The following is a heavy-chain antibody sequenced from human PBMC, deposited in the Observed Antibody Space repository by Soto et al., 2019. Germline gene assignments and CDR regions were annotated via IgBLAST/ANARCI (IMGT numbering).Heavy chain of an antibody. D-gene: IGHD5-12*01. CDR3: AASAPQATNYYYAMDV. CDR1: GGSVSSGSFY. Sequence: KPSETLSLTCTVSGGSVSSGSFYWSWIRRPPGKGLEWIGYFYDSGSTNYNPSLRSRVTMSVDTSKNQFSLKLSSVTAADTAVYYCAASAPQATNYYYAMDVWGQGTTVTVTS. V-gene: IGHV4-61*01. J-gene: IGHJ6*02. CDR2: FYDSGST.